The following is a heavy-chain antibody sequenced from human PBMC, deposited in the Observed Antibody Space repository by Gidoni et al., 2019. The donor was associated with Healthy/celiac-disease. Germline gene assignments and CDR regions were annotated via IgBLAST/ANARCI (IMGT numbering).Heavy chain of an antibody. CDR1: GGSFSGYY. Sequence: QVQLQQWGAGLLKPSETLSLTCAVYGGSFSGYYWSWIRQPPGKGLEWIGEINHSGSTNYNPSLKSRVTISVDTSKNQFSRKLSSVTAADTAVYYCASNYYDSSGDTDYYYYYGMDVWGQGTTVTVSS. CDR2: INHSGST. J-gene: IGHJ6*02. V-gene: IGHV4-34*01. CDR3: ASNYYDSSGDTDYYYYYGMDV. D-gene: IGHD3-22*01.